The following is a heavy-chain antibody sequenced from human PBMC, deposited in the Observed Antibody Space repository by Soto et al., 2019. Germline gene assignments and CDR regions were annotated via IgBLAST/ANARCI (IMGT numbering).Heavy chain of an antibody. V-gene: IGHV3-7*04. CDR2: IKEDGSEK. CDR1: GFSFITYW. D-gene: IGHD6-13*01. CDR3: VRAIAGSFAL. J-gene: IGHJ4*02. Sequence: EVQLVESGGGLVQSGGSLRLSCEASGFSFITYWMNWVRQAPGKGLEWLARIKEDGSEKQYVVFVKGRVTISRDNAKNALYLQMMSLSEGDTAVYYGVRAIAGSFALGGQGTVVIVSS.